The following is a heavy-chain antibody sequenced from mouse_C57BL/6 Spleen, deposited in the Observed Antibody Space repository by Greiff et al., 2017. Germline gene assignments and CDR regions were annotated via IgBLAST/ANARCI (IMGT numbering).Heavy chain of an antibody. CDR3: ARYDYDGGYYYAMDY. CDR1: GYTFTSYW. J-gene: IGHJ4*01. Sequence: VQLQQPGTELVKPGASVKLSCKASGYTFTSYWMHWVKQRPGQGLEWIGNINPSNGGTNYNEKFKSKATLTVDKSSSTAYMQLSSRTSEDSAVYYCARYDYDGGYYYAMDYWGQGTSVTVSS. D-gene: IGHD2-4*01. V-gene: IGHV1-53*01. CDR2: INPSNGGT.